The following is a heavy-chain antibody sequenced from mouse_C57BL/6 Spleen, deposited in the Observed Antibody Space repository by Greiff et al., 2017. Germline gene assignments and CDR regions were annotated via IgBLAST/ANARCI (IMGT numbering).Heavy chain of an antibody. J-gene: IGHJ1*03. CDR2: IRSTSNNYAT. CDR3: VRQSPDYYGSSYDWYGDV. CDR1: GFSFNTYA. V-gene: IGHV10-1*01. Sequence: EVQLVESGGGLVQPKGSLKLSCAASGFSFNTYAMNWVRQAPGQGLEWVARIRSTSNNYATYYADSVKDRFTISRDDSESMLYLQMNNMKTEDTAMYYCVRQSPDYYGSSYDWYGDVWGTGTTVTVSS. D-gene: IGHD1-1*01.